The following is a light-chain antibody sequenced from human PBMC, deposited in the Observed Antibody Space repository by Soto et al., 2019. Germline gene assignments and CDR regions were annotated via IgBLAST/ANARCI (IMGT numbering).Light chain of an antibody. J-gene: IGLJ2*01. Sequence: SYELTEPPSVSVAPGKTARITCGGNNMGSKSVHWYQQKPRQAPVLVIYYDSDRPSGIPERFSGSNSGNTATLTISRVEAEDEADYYCQVWDSSSDHPVFGGGTKLTVL. CDR2: YDS. CDR1: NMGSKS. CDR3: QVWDSSSDHPV. V-gene: IGLV3-21*04.